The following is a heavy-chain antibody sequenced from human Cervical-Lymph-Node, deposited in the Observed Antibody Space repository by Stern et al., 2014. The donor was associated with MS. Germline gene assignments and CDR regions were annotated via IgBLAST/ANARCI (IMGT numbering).Heavy chain of an antibody. CDR3: ARGPYNRDFFEY. J-gene: IGHJ4*02. CDR2: IIPVVGPA. V-gene: IGHV1-69*01. CDR1: GGTFSRYG. D-gene: IGHD1-1*01. Sequence: QVQLVQSGAEVRKPGSSVKVSCKASGGTFSRYGISWVRQAPGQGLEWMGGIIPVVGPADYAEQCQGRVTMTADGSTSTAYMELSSLTSADTAVYYCARGPYNRDFFEYWGQGTLVTVSS.